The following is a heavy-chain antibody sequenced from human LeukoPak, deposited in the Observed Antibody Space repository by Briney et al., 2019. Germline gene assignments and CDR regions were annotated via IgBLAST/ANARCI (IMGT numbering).Heavy chain of an antibody. Sequence: ASVKVSCKASGYTFTSYDVNWVRQAPGQGLEWMGIINPSGGSTSYAQKFQGRVTITRDTSTSTVCMELSSLRSEDTAVYYCAREYCSSTSCSFDYWGQGTLVTVSS. CDR3: AREYCSSTSCSFDY. CDR2: INPSGGST. J-gene: IGHJ4*02. V-gene: IGHV1-46*01. CDR1: GYTFTSYD. D-gene: IGHD2-2*01.